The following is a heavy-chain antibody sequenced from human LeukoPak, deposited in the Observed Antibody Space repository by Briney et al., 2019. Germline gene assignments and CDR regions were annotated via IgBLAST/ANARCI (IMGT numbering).Heavy chain of an antibody. CDR2: ISASGTT. V-gene: IGHV4-4*09. CDR1: GGSMTNYY. CDR3: ARGLRYYYYYMDV. J-gene: IGHJ6*03. Sequence: SSETLSLTCTVSGGSMTNYYWNWIRQPPGKGLEWIGYISASGTTNYNPSLMSRVTISVDTSKNQCSLKLSSVTAADTAVYYCARGLRYYYYYMDVWGKGTTVTVSS.